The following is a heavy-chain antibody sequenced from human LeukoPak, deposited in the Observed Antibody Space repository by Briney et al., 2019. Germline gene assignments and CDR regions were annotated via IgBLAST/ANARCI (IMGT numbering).Heavy chain of an antibody. CDR3: TKCLKWFGERNNYYYYMDV. D-gene: IGHD3-10*01. Sequence: GGSLRLSCSASGFSFSSYTMTWVRQAPGKGPEWVSIISGGGDTTFYTDSVKGRFTISRDNSKNMLYLQMNSLRAEDTAVYYCTKCLKWFGERNNYYYYMDVWGKGTTVTISS. J-gene: IGHJ6*03. CDR2: ISGGGDTT. CDR1: GFSFSSYT. V-gene: IGHV3-23*01.